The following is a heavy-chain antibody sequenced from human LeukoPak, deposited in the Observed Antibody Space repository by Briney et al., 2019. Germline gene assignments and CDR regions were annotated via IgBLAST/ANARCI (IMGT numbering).Heavy chain of an antibody. CDR1: YTFTXXX. V-gene: IGHV1-18*01. CDR3: ARDYSAASNFWSGYRRPYFDY. CDR2: IXXXXGXT. D-gene: IGHD3-3*01. J-gene: IGHJ4*02. Sequence: YTFTXXXXXWXRXXXXEXXXXXXXIXXXXGXTNYSQKLQAIVTMTTDTSTSTAYMELRSLRSDDTAVYYCARDYSAASNFWSGYRRPYFDYWGQGTLVTVSS.